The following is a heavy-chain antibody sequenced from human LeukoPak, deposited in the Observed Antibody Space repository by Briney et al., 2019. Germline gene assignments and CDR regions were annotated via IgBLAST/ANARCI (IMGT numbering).Heavy chain of an antibody. CDR2: IIPILGIA. CDR3: AQLIDGSGSYYNRY. D-gene: IGHD3-10*01. Sequence: SVKVSCKASGGTFSSYAISWVRQAPGQGLEWMGRIIPILGIANYAQKFQGRVTITADKSTSTAYMELSSLRSEDRAVYYCAQLIDGSGSYYNRYWGQGTLVTVSS. CDR1: GGTFSSYA. J-gene: IGHJ4*02. V-gene: IGHV1-69*04.